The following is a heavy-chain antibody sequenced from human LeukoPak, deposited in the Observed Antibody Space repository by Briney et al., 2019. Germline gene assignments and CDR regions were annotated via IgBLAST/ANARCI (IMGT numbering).Heavy chain of an antibody. J-gene: IGHJ4*02. CDR3: SRARIGSGLTADLHLDYFDY. CDR1: GDSISTGSYY. D-gene: IGHD6-13*01. V-gene: IGHV4-61*02. Sequence: SQTLSLTCTVSGDSISTGSYYWSWIRQPAGRGLEWIGRIYTSGSTKYNPPLKSRVTISLDASKNQFSLELISVTAADAAMYYCSRARIGSGLTADLHLDYFDYWGQGTLVTVSS. CDR2: IYTSGST.